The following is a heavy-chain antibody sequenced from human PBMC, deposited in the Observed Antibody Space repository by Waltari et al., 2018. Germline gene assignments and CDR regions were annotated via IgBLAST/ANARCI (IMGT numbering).Heavy chain of an antibody. CDR3: TRDAVGHMDV. CDR1: GFTFSHYW. Sequence: EVQLVESGGGLVQPGGSLRLSCSVSGFTFSHYWMNWVRQAPGKGLEWVEHITTDGSSKNYADSVTGRFTISRDNTKDTLYLEMNSLTAEDTAVYYCTRDAVGHMDVWGKGTTVTVS. J-gene: IGHJ6*03. D-gene: IGHD2-15*01. CDR2: ITTDGSSK. V-gene: IGHV3-74*01.